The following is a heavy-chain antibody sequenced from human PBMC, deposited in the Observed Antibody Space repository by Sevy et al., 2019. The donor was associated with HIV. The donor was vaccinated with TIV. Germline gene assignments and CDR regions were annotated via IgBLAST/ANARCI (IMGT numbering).Heavy chain of an antibody. CDR3: AKKMGGGSGMAFLVDS. CDR1: GFTFSNFA. V-gene: IGHV3-23*01. Sequence: GGSLRLSCAASGFTFSNFAMGWVRQAPGKGLDWISVISGSGDYKYYADSVKGRFTISRDNSTNTLSLQMNGLRAEDTAIFYCAKKMGGGSGMAFLVDSWGQGTLVTVSS. CDR2: ISGSGDYK. J-gene: IGHJ4*02. D-gene: IGHD5-18*01.